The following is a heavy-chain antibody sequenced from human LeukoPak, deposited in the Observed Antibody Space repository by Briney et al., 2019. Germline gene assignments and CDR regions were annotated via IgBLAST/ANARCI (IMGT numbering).Heavy chain of an antibody. CDR2: ISWDGGST. CDR3: AKGGYCTNGVCYYVDY. CDR1: GFTFDDYT. J-gene: IGHJ4*02. V-gene: IGHV3-43*01. D-gene: IGHD2-8*01. Sequence: PGGSLRLSCAASGFTFDDYTMHWVRQAPGEGLEWVSLISWDGGSTYYADSVKGRFTISRDNSKNSLYLQMNSLRTEDTALYYCAKGGYCTNGVCYYVDYWGQGTLVTVSS.